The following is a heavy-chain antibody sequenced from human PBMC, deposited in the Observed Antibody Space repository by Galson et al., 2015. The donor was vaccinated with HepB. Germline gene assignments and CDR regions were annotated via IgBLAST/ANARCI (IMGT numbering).Heavy chain of an antibody. V-gene: IGHV3-21*01. Sequence: SLRLSCAASGFTFSSYSMNWVRQAPGKGLEWVSSISSSSSYIYYADSVKGRFTISRDNAKNSLYLQMNSLRAEDTAVYYCARAQRREVYYYDSSDPINAFDIWGQGTMVTVSS. J-gene: IGHJ3*02. CDR3: ARAQRREVYYYDSSDPINAFDI. D-gene: IGHD3-22*01. CDR2: ISSSSSYI. CDR1: GFTFSSYS.